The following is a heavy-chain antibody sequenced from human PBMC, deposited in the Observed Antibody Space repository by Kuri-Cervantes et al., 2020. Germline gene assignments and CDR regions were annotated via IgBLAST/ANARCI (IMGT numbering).Heavy chain of an antibody. Sequence: ASVKISCKASGYTFTSYYMHWVRQAPGQGLEWMGIINPSGGSTSYAQKFQGRVTMTRDTSTSTVYMELSSLRSEDTAVYYCAREGAGISSSSSMDVWGKGTTVTVSS. J-gene: IGHJ6*03. V-gene: IGHV1-46*01. D-gene: IGHD6-6*01. CDR3: AREGAGISSSSSMDV. CDR2: INPSGGST. CDR1: GYTFTSYY.